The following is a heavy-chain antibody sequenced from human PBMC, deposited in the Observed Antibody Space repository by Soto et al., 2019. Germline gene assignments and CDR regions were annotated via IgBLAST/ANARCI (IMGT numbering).Heavy chain of an antibody. J-gene: IGHJ6*02. V-gene: IGHV3-23*01. CDR1: GFTFSTYA. Sequence: GGSLRLSCAASGFTFSTYAMSWVRQAPGKGLEWVSTITTSGGNTYYADSVQGRFTISRDNSKNTLYLQMNSLRAEDTAVYYCASPESKGIAATRPYYGMDVWGQGTTVTVSS. CDR2: ITTSGGNT. D-gene: IGHD6-13*01. CDR3: ASPESKGIAATRPYYGMDV.